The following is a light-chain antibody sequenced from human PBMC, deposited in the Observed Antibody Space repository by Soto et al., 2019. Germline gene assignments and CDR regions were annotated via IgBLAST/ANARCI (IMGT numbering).Light chain of an antibody. J-gene: IGKJ1*01. CDR3: QQTYSAPWT. Sequence: DIPMPQSPSSLSASVGDRATITCRASQSMNTYLNWYQQKPGKAPKLLIYAASTLQSGVPSRLSGSGSGTDFTLTISSPQPDDFATYYCQQTYSAPWTFGQGTKVFIK. CDR1: QSMNTY. CDR2: AAS. V-gene: IGKV1-39*01.